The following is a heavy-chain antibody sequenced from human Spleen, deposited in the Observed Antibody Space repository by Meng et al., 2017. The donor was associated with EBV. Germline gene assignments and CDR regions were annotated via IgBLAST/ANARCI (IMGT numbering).Heavy chain of an antibody. CDR1: GGSISSGGYY. CDR3: AREGAARIDY. V-gene: IGHV4-30-4*01. CDR2: IYYSGST. Sequence: QVQLQESGPGLVKPSXXLXLTCAVSGGSISSGGYYWSWIRQPPGKGLEWIGYIYYSGSTYYNPSLKSRLIISVDTSKNQFSLKLSSVTAADTAVYYCAREGAARIDYWGQGTMVTVSS. D-gene: IGHD3-16*01. J-gene: IGHJ4*02.